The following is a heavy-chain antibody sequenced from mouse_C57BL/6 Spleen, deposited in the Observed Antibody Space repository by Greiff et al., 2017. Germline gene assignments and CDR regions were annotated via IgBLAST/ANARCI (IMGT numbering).Heavy chain of an antibody. CDR1: GYTFTSYW. Sequence: QVQLQQPGAELVKPGASVKLSCKASGYTFTSYWMHWVKQRPGQGLEWIGMIHPNSGSTNYNEKFKGKATLTVDKSSSTAYMQLSSLTSEDSAVYYCTRSDLYYDYDEFAYWGQGTLVTVSA. V-gene: IGHV1-64*01. D-gene: IGHD2-4*01. CDR3: TRSDLYYDYDEFAY. J-gene: IGHJ3*01. CDR2: IHPNSGST.